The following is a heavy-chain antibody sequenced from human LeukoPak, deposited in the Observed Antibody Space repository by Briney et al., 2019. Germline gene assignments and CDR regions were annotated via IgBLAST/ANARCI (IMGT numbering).Heavy chain of an antibody. D-gene: IGHD2-2*01. J-gene: IGHJ6*03. V-gene: IGHV3-48*03. CDR1: GFIFSSYG. CDR2: ISSSGNSI. CDR3: AGSSTSDYYYYMDV. Sequence: PGGSLRLSCVASGFIFSSYGMNWVRQTPGKGLEWLAHISSSGNSIYYADSVRGRFTISRDNAKNSLYLQMNSLRAEDTAVYYCAGSSTSDYYYYMDVWGKGTTVTVSS.